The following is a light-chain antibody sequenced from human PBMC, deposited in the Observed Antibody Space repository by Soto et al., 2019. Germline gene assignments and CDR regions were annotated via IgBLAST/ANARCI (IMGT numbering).Light chain of an antibody. Sequence: QSALTQPPSASGSPGQSVTISCTGTSSDVGIYNSVSWYQQHPGKAPKLIIFEVTRRPSGVSHRFSGSKSGNTASLTVSGLQPEDEADYYCSSYLGSNDLVFGGGTKLTVL. V-gene: IGLV2-8*01. CDR3: SSYLGSNDLV. CDR2: EVT. J-gene: IGLJ3*02. CDR1: SSDVGIYNS.